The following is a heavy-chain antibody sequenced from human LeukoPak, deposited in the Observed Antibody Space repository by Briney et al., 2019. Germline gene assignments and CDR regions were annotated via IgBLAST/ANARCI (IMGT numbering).Heavy chain of an antibody. CDR1: GGSFSGYY. J-gene: IGHJ4*02. D-gene: IGHD5-12*01. CDR3: ARWNGGWLRASDY. CDR2: INHSGST. Sequence: SETLSLTCAVYGGSFSGYYWSWIRQPPGKGLEWIGEINHSGSTNYNPSLKSRVTISVDTSKNQFSLKLSSVTAADTAVYYCARWNGGWLRASDYWGQGTLVTVSS. V-gene: IGHV4-34*01.